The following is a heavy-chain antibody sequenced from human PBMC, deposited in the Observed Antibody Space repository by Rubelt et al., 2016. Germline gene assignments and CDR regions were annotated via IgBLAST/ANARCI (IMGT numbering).Heavy chain of an antibody. D-gene: IGHD6-13*01. Sequence: QLQLQESGPGLVKPSETLSLTCTVSGGSISSSNSYWGWIRQPPGKGLEWIGSIFFSGSTSYNPSLECRVTISVETSKNQFSLKLSSGTAADTAVYYCARAEQQLVDALPAEYFQHWGQGTLVTVSS. V-gene: IGHV4-39*07. CDR3: ARAEQQLVDALPAEYFQH. CDR2: IFFSGST. J-gene: IGHJ1*01. CDR1: GGSISSSNSY.